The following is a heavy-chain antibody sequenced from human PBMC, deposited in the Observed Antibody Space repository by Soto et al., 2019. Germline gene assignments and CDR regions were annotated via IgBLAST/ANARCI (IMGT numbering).Heavy chain of an antibody. D-gene: IGHD2-15*01. CDR1: GGSISSGDYY. Sequence: PSETLSLTCTVSGGSISSGDYYWSWIRQHPGKGLEWIGEINHSGSTNYNPSLKSRVTISVDTSKNQFSLKLSSVTAADTAVYYCARGGVVVAATEVYYFDYWGQGTLVTVSS. J-gene: IGHJ4*02. CDR3: ARGGVVVAATEVYYFDY. V-gene: IGHV4-39*07. CDR2: INHSGST.